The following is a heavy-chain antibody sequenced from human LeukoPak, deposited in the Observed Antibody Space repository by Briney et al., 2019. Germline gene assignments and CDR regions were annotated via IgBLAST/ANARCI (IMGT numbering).Heavy chain of an antibody. CDR1: GFTFSRYW. CDR3: AKATHRYSSSWYLDY. D-gene: IGHD6-13*01. Sequence: AGGSLRLSCAASGFTFSRYWMHWVRQAPGKGLVWISRISPDGSRTTYADSVKGRFTISRDNAKNSLYLQMNSLRAEDTALYYCAKATHRYSSSWYLDYWGQGTLVTVSS. CDR2: ISPDGSRT. V-gene: IGHV3-74*01. J-gene: IGHJ4*02.